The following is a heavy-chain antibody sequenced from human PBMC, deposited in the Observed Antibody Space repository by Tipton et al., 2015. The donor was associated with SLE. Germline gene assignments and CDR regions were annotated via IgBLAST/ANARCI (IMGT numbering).Heavy chain of an antibody. CDR1: RASFSGYF. Sequence: TLSLTCAVSRASFSGYFWTWIRQSPGKGLEWIGEINNSGGTHYNPSLKSRVAISLDTSQTRVSLKLSSVTAADTAVYYCARGDPTVVAPDYWGQGTLVTVSS. V-gene: IGHV4-34*09. D-gene: IGHD4-23*01. CDR3: ARGDPTVVAPDY. J-gene: IGHJ4*02. CDR2: INNSGGT.